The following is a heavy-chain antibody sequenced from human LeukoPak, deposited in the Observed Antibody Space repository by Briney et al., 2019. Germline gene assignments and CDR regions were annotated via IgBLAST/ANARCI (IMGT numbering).Heavy chain of an antibody. D-gene: IGHD6-13*01. J-gene: IGHJ4*02. CDR3: ARGSPYSSSWYVPFY. V-gene: IGHV5-51*01. CDR1: GYSFTSYW. Sequence: GESLKISCKGSGYSFTSYWIGWVRQVPGKGLEWMGIIYPGDSDTRYSPSFQGQVTISADKSISTAYLQWSSLKASDTAMYYCARGSPYSSSWYVPFYWGQGTLVTVTS. CDR2: IYPGDSDT.